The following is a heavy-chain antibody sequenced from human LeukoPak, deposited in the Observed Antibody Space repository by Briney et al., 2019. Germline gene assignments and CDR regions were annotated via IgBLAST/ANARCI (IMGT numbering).Heavy chain of an antibody. CDR2: INGMGDGT. CDR1: GFTFISYA. D-gene: IGHD3-22*01. J-gene: IGHJ4*02. V-gene: IGHV3-23*01. Sequence: GGSLRLSCAASGFTFISYAMSWVRQAPGKGLEWVSGINGMGDGTYYADSVKGRFTISRDNSKNPLYLQMNSLRAEDTAVYYCARRQGYYDSSGYYFSWFDYWGQGTLVTVSS. CDR3: ARRQGYYDSSGYYFSWFDY.